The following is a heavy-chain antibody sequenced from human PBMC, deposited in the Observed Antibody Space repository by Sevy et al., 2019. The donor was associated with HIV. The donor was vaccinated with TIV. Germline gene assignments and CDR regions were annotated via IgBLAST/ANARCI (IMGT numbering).Heavy chain of an antibody. D-gene: IGHD3-10*01. CDR1: GFTFSTYN. V-gene: IGHV3-21*01. Sequence: GESLKISCAASGFTFSTYNMNWVRQAPGKGLEGVTAIWSSSSYIYYADSMKGRFTISRDNAKNSLYLQMNSLKVEATAVYYCAGDRTYGSFIDYWGQGTLVTVSS. CDR2: IWSSSSYI. CDR3: AGDRTYGSFIDY. J-gene: IGHJ4*01.